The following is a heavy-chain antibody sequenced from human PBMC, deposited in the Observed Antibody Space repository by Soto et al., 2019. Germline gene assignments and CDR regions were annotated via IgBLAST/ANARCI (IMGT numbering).Heavy chain of an antibody. D-gene: IGHD2-21*01. V-gene: IGHV4-34*01. J-gene: IGHJ5*02. Sequence: LETLSLTCAVYAGSSSCYYWSRFRQPPGKGLEWIGEINHSGSTNYNPSLESRVTISVDTSKNQFSLKLSSVTAADTAVYYCARAMVIGSWFDPWGQGTLVTVS. CDR2: INHSGST. CDR1: AGSSSCYY. CDR3: ARAMVIGSWFDP.